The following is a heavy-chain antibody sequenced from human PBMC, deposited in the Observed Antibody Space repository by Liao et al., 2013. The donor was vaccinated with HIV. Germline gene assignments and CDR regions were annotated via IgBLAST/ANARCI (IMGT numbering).Heavy chain of an antibody. Sequence: QVQLQESGPGLVKPSETLSLSCTVSGYSITSLYNWGWIRQTPGKGLEWLGSIHYSGSTYYNPSLTSRLTISLDTSKNQLSLKLRSVTAADTAVYYCARDGGLLLYYFDFWGQGTLVTVSS. CDR1: GYSITSLYN. D-gene: IGHD3-16*01. J-gene: IGHJ4*02. CDR2: IHYSGST. V-gene: IGHV4-38-2*02. CDR3: ARDGGLLLYYFDF.